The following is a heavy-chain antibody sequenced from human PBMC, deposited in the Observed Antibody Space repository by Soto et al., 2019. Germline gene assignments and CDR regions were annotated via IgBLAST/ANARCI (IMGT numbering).Heavy chain of an antibody. CDR2: ISAYNGNT. Sequence: GASVKVSCKASGYTFTSYGISWVRQAPGQGLEWMRWISAYNGNTNYAQKLQGRVTMTTDTSTSTAYMELRSLRSDDTAVYYCARGGDIVLMVYAPHYYYYGMDVWGQGTTVTVSS. CDR3: ARGGDIVLMVYAPHYYYYGMDV. V-gene: IGHV1-18*01. CDR1: GYTFTSYG. J-gene: IGHJ6*02. D-gene: IGHD2-8*01.